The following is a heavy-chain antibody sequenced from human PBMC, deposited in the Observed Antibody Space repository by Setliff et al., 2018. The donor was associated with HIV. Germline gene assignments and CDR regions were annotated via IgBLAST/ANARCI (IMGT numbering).Heavy chain of an antibody. CDR2: IYTSGST. V-gene: IGHV4-34*11. CDR3: ARGDEDDTFDI. CDR1: GGSFSAYS. Sequence: SETLSLTCAVYGGSFSAYSWSWIRQPPGKGLEWIGYIYTSGSTKYNPSLKSRVTISLDTSKNQFSLNLSSVTAAETAVYYCARGDEDDTFDIWGHGTMVTVSS. J-gene: IGHJ3*02.